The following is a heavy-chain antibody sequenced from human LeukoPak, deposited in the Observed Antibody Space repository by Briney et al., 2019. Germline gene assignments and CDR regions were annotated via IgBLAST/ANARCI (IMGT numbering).Heavy chain of an antibody. CDR2: ISNSGSVL. Sequence: GGSLRLSCAASGFTFSSYEMNWVRQAPGKRPEWVSYISNSGSVLYYADSVRGRFTISRDNSKNTVYLQMNSLRVEDTALYYCARDVLTSGWYEFDYWGQGTLVTVSS. CDR3: ARDVLTSGWYEFDY. V-gene: IGHV3-48*03. D-gene: IGHD6-19*01. CDR1: GFTFSSYE. J-gene: IGHJ4*02.